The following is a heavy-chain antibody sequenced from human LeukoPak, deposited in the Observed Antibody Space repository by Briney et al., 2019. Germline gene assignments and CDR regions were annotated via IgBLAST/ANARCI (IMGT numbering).Heavy chain of an antibody. J-gene: IGHJ4*02. Sequence: SETLSLTCTVSGGSISSYYWSWIRQPPGKGLEWIGYIYYSGSTNYNPSLKSRVTISVDTSKNQFSLKLSSVTAADTAVYYCARAGYSYGLAGDFDYWGQGTLVTVSS. CDR1: GGSISSYY. CDR3: ARAGYSYGLAGDFDY. CDR2: IYYSGST. D-gene: IGHD5-18*01. V-gene: IGHV4-59*12.